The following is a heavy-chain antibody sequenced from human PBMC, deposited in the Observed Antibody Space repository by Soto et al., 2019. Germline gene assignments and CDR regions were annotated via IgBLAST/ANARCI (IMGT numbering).Heavy chain of an antibody. J-gene: IGHJ6*02. CDR1: GYTFTGYY. CDR2: INPNSGGT. CDR3: ATGFDYRSSRSGMDV. Sequence: GASVKVSCKASGYTFTGYYMHWVRQAPGQGLEWMGWINPNSGGTNYAQKFQGWVTMTRDTSISTAYMELSRLRSDDTAVYYCATGFDYRSSRSGMDVRGQGTRVTVSS. D-gene: IGHD6-6*01. V-gene: IGHV1-2*04.